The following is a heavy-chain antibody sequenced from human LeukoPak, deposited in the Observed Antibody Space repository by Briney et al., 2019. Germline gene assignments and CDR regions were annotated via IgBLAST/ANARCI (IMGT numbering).Heavy chain of an antibody. J-gene: IGHJ4*02. CDR2: IYYSGST. V-gene: IGHV4-59*01. CDR3: AGRGLLRDY. Sequence: SETLSLTCTVSGGSISSYYWSWTRQPPGKGLEWIGYIYYSGSTNYNPSLKSRVTISVDTSKNQFSLKLSSVTAADTAVYYCAGRGLLRDYWGQGTLVTVSS. D-gene: IGHD4-17*01. CDR1: GGSISSYY.